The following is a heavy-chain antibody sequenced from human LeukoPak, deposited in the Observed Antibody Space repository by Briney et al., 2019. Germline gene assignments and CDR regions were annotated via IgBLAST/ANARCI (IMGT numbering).Heavy chain of an antibody. CDR1: GGTFSSYA. CDR3: ARARRAPDYFDY. V-gene: IGHV1-69*05. CDR2: IIPIFGTA. J-gene: IGHJ4*02. Sequence: ASVKVSCKASGGTFSSYAISWVRQAPGQGLEWMGGIIPIFGTANYAQKFQGRVTITTDESTSTAYMELSSLRSEDTAVYYCARARRAPDYFDYWGQGILVTVSS.